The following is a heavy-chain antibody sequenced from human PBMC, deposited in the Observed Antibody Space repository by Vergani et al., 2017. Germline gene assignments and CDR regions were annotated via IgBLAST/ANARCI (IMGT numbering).Heavy chain of an antibody. Sequence: QITLRESGPTLVKPTQTLTLTCTFSGFSLTTGGAGVGWIRQPPGRALEWLAFVYWNDDERYRPSLKSRVTITKDTSKNEVILTMATMDPVDTATYYCVHRLTYFYWDGAFDGW. V-gene: IGHV2-5*01. J-gene: IGHJ3*01. CDR1: GFSLTTGGAG. CDR2: VYWNDDE. CDR3: VHRLTYFYWDGAFDG. D-gene: IGHD3-9*01.